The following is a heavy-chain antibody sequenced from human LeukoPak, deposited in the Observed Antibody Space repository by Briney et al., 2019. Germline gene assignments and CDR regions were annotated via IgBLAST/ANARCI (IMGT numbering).Heavy chain of an antibody. Sequence: PSETLSLTCTVSNVSISSGSHYWNWIRQPAGKGLEWIGRIYAGGRSNYNPSLRSRVTISVDTSKNQFSLKLSSVTAADTAVYYCARSYYYGSGSYGMDVWGQGTTVTVSS. CDR3: ARSYYYGSGSYGMDV. CDR2: IYAGGRS. J-gene: IGHJ6*02. D-gene: IGHD3-10*01. V-gene: IGHV4-61*02. CDR1: NVSISSGSHY.